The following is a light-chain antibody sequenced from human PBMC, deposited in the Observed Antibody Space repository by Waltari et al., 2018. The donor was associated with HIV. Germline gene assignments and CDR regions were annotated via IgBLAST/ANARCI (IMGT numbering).Light chain of an antibody. CDR3: QTWGTGIVV. CDR2: LNSDGSH. Sequence: QFVLTQSTSASASLVASVKLTCTLSSRHRSTDIAWHQQQPEKGPRYLMKLNSDGSHRKGDGIPDRFSGSSSGTERYLTISSLQSEDEADYYCQTWGTGIVVFGGGTKLTVL. J-gene: IGLJ2*01. V-gene: IGLV4-69*01. CDR1: SRHRSTD.